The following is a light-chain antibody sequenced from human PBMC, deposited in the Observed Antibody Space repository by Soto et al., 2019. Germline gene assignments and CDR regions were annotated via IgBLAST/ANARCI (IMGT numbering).Light chain of an antibody. CDR1: QSISSY. Sequence: DIQMTQSPSSLSASVGDRVTITCRASQSISSYLNWYQQKPGKAPKPLIYAASSLQSGVPSRFSGSGSGTDFTLTISSLQPEDFAPYYCQQSYSTPRLTFGGGTKVEIK. CDR2: AAS. J-gene: IGKJ4*01. V-gene: IGKV1-39*01. CDR3: QQSYSTPRLT.